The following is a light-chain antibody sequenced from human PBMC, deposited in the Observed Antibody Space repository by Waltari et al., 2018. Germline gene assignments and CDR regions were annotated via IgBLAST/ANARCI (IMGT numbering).Light chain of an antibody. CDR1: SSDVGRYIY. V-gene: IGLV2-14*01. CDR3: SSDTSISTFV. CDR2: EAT. J-gene: IGLJ1*01. Sequence: QSALTQSASVSGSPGQSVTISCTGTSSDVGRYIYVSWYQQQPDKAPRLIIYEATKWPSGVSNRLAGSKAGNTASLTISGLQAEDEADYYCSSDTSISTFVFGSGTKVTVL.